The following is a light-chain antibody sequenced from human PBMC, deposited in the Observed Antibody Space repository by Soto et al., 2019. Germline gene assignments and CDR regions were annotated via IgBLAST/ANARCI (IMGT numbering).Light chain of an antibody. Sequence: EIVLTQSPGTLSLSPGERATLSRRASQSVSSSYLAWYQQKPGQAPRLLIYGASSRATGIPDRFSGSGSGTEFTLTISRLEPEDFAVYYCQQYGSSPLTFGQGTKVEIK. V-gene: IGKV3-20*01. J-gene: IGKJ1*01. CDR1: QSVSSSY. CDR3: QQYGSSPLT. CDR2: GAS.